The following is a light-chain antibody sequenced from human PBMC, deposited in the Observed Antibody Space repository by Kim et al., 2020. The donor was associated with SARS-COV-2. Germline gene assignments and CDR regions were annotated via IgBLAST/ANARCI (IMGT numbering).Light chain of an antibody. V-gene: IGKV1-39*01. CDR3: QQSYRSPIT. CDR1: QSIRTH. CDR2: AAS. Sequence: SASVGDRVTITCRASQSIRTHLNWYQQRVGKAPKLLISAASSLESGVPSRFTGSGSGTDFALTISSLQPEDCATYYCQQSYRSPITFGGGTKVEI. J-gene: IGKJ4*01.